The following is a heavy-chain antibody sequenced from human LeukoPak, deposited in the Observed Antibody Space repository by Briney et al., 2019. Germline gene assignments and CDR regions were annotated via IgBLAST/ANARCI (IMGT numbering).Heavy chain of an antibody. CDR2: ISYDGSNK. V-gene: IGHV3-30*19. Sequence: GGSLRLSCAACGFTFSSYGMHWVRQAPGKGLEWVAVISYDGSNKYYADSVKGRFTISRDNSKNTLYLQMNSLRAEDTAVYYCARDSEGQGYCSSTSCYRRPYYYYGMDVWDQGTTVTVSS. CDR3: ARDSEGQGYCSSTSCYRRPYYYYGMDV. CDR1: GFTFSSYG. D-gene: IGHD2-2*01. J-gene: IGHJ6*02.